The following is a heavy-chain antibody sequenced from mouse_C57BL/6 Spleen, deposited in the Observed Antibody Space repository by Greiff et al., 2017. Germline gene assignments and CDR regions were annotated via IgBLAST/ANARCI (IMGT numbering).Heavy chain of an antibody. Sequence: EVQLQQSGPELVKPGASVKISCKASGYTFTDYYMNWVKQSHGKSLEWIGDINPNNGGTSYNQKFKGKATLTVDKSSSTAYMELRSLTSEDSAVYYCAREDYGDRYFDVWGTGTTVTVSS. D-gene: IGHD2-13*01. CDR1: GYTFTDYY. CDR2: INPNNGGT. V-gene: IGHV1-26*01. CDR3: AREDYGDRYFDV. J-gene: IGHJ1*03.